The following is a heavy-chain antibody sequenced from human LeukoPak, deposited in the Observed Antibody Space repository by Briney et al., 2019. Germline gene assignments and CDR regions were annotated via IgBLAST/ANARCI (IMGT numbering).Heavy chain of an antibody. D-gene: IGHD2-15*01. CDR1: GGSISSGSYY. CDR3: ARREGGSSYCSGGSCYGRSRYYYYMDV. CDR2: IYTSGST. Sequence: PSETLSLTCTVSGGSISSGSYYWSWIRQPAGKGLEWIGRIYTSGSTNYNPSLKSRVTISVDTSKNQFSLKLSPVTAAGTAVYYCARREGGSSYCSGGSCYGRSRYYYYMDVWGKGTTVTISS. V-gene: IGHV4-61*02. J-gene: IGHJ6*03.